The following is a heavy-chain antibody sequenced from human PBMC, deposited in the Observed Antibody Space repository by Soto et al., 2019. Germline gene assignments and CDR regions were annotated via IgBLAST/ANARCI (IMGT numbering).Heavy chain of an antibody. V-gene: IGHV3-23*01. D-gene: IGHD2-15*01. J-gene: IGHJ3*02. CDR1: GFTFSSYA. CDR3: ANPPIVVVVAAPTLDAFDI. CDR2: ISGSGGST. Sequence: PGGSLRLSCAASGFTFSSYAMSWVRQAPGKGLEWVSAISGSGGSTYYADSVKGRFTISRDNSKNTLYLQMNSLRAEDTAVYYCANPPIVVVVAAPTLDAFDIWGQGTMVTVS.